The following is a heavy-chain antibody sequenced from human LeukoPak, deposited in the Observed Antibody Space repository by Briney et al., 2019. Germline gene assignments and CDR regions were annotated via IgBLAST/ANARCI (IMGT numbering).Heavy chain of an antibody. CDR2: IGGGGATT. Sequence: GGSLRLSCAASGFTFSSYAMSWVRQAPGKGLEWVSAIGGGGATTYYADSVKGRFAVSRDNSKNTLYMQMNSLRVEDSAVYYCAKGATSEYVWGSYRRFDYWGQGTLVTVSS. J-gene: IGHJ4*02. CDR3: AKGATSEYVWGSYRRFDY. D-gene: IGHD3-16*02. CDR1: GFTFSSYA. V-gene: IGHV3-23*01.